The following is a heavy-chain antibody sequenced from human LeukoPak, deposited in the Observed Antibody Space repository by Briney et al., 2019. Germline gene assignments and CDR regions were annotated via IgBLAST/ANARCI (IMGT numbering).Heavy chain of an antibody. D-gene: IGHD5-18*01. V-gene: IGHV3-30*18. CDR1: GFTFSSYG. J-gene: IGHJ3*02. CDR2: ISYDGSNK. CDR3: AKGWEGYTAMARDDAFDT. Sequence: GGSLRLSCAASGFTFSSYGMHWVRQAPGKGLEWVAVISYDGSNKYYADSVKGRFTISRDNSKNTLYLQMNSLRAEDTAVYYCAKGWEGYTAMARDDAFDTWGQGTMVTVSS.